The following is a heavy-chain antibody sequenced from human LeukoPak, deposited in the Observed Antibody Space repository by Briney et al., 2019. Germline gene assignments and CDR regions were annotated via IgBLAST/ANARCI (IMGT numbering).Heavy chain of an antibody. J-gene: IGHJ4*02. CDR3: TSDFWSGYSFDY. CDR1: GFTFSSYS. Sequence: GGSLRLSCAASGFTFSSYSMNWVRQAPGKGLEWVSSISSSSSYIYYADSVKGRFTISRDNAKNSLYLQMNSLRAEDTAVYYCTSDFWSGYSFDYWGQGTLVTVS. V-gene: IGHV3-21*01. D-gene: IGHD3-3*01. CDR2: ISSSSSYI.